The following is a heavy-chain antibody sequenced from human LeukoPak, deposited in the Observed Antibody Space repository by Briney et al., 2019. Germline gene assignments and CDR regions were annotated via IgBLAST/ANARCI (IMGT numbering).Heavy chain of an antibody. D-gene: IGHD6-13*01. J-gene: IGHJ3*02. CDR1: GYTFTGYY. V-gene: IGHV1-2*02. Sequence: ASVKVSCKASGYTFTGYYMHWVRQAPGQGLEWMGWINPNSGGTNYAQKFQGRVTMTRDTSISTAYMELSRLRSDDTAVYYCATWDSSRVSAFDIWGQGTMVTVSS. CDR3: ATWDSSRVSAFDI. CDR2: INPNSGGT.